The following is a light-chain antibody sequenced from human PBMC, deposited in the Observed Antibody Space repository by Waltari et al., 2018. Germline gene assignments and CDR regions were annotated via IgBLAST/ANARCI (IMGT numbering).Light chain of an antibody. J-gene: IGLJ2*01. V-gene: IGLV2-8*01. Sequence: QSALTQPPSASGSPGQSVTISCTGTSSDVGGYVYVSWYQPHPGKAPKVIIYEVDKRPSGVHGRFSGSKAGNTASLTVSGLQADEEADYYCSSYAGSNNLVFGGGTKRTVL. CDR1: SSDVGGYVY. CDR3: SSYAGSNNLV. CDR2: EVD.